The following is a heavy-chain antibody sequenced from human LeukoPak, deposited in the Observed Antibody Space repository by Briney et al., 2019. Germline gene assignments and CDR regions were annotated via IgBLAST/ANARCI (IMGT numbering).Heavy chain of an antibody. CDR1: GGSISSYY. Sequence: PSETLSLTCTVSGGSISSYYWSWIRQPPGKGLEWSGYIYYSGSTNYNPSLKSRVTISVDTSKNQFSLKLSSVTAADTAVYYCARDPPGSGPPPYYYYGMDVWGQGTTVTVSS. V-gene: IGHV4-59*01. CDR2: IYYSGST. J-gene: IGHJ6*02. CDR3: ARDPPGSGPPPYYYYGMDV. D-gene: IGHD3-3*01.